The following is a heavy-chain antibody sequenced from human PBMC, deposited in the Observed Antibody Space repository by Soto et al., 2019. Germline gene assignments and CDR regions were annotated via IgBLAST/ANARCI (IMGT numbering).Heavy chain of an antibody. CDR1: GGSISSSSYY. D-gene: IGHD3-22*01. CDR3: ARHYYDSSGYYPDY. J-gene: IGHJ4*02. V-gene: IGHV4-39*01. Sequence: TSETLSLTCTVSGGSISSSSYYWGWIRQPPGKGLEWIGSIYYSGSTYYNPSLKSRVTISVDTSKNQFSLKLSSVTAADTAVYYCARHYYDSSGYYPDYWGQGTLVTVSS. CDR2: IYYSGST.